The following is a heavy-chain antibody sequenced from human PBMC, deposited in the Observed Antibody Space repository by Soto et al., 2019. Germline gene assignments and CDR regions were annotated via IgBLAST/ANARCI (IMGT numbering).Heavy chain of an antibody. J-gene: IGHJ4*02. D-gene: IGHD3-10*01. CDR3: AKEHRPLYYYGSGSYSSDFDY. CDR2: ISGSGGST. CDR1: GFTFSSYA. Sequence: LRLSCAASGFTFSSYAMSWVRQAPGKGLEWVSAISGSGGSTYYADSVKGRFTISRDNSKNTLYMQMNSLRAEDTAVYYCAKEHRPLYYYGSGSYSSDFDYWGQGTLVTVSS. V-gene: IGHV3-23*01.